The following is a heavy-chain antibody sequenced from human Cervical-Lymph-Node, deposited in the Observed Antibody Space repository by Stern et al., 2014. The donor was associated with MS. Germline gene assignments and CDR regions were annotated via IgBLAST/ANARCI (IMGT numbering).Heavy chain of an antibody. D-gene: IGHD6-13*01. Sequence: EVQLVESGGGLVQPGRSLRLSCASSGFTFDDFDMNWVRQAPRKGLEGVASISWDSGRIAYTDSVNGRFTISRDNAKNSLYLQLNSLRSEDTAFYYCARVQYSSSWYMFDYWGQGTLVTVSS. J-gene: IGHJ4*02. CDR1: GFTFDDFD. CDR3: ARVQYSSSWYMFDY. V-gene: IGHV3-9*01. CDR2: ISWDSGRI.